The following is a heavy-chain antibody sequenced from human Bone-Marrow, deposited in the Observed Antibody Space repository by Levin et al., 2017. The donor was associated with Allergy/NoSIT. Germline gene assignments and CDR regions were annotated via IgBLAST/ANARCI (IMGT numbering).Heavy chain of an antibody. CDR2: IYWDDDR. CDR3: AHRLGSGDYSILFDY. V-gene: IGHV2-5*02. CDR1: GFSLSTSGVG. J-gene: IGHJ4*02. D-gene: IGHD4-17*01. Sequence: ESGPTLVKPTQTLTLTCTFSGFSLSTSGVGVGWIRQPPGKALEWLALIYWDDDRRYSPSLKSRLTITKDTSQNQVVLTMTNMDPVDTATYYCAHRLGSGDYSILFDYWGQGTLVTVSS.